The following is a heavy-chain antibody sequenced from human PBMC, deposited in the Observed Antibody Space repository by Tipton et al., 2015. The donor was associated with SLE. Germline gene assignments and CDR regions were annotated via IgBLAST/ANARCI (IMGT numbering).Heavy chain of an antibody. Sequence: LSLTCTVSGGSISSYYWSWIRQPAGVGLEWIGRIYTNENTNYNPTLTSRVTMSVDTSKNHFSLKLISVTAADTAVYYCARVFLNPVTTVHYYFDLWGRGTLVTVSS. CDR1: GGSISSYY. D-gene: IGHD4-11*01. CDR3: ARVFLNPVTTVHYYFDL. V-gene: IGHV4-4*07. J-gene: IGHJ2*01. CDR2: IYTNENT.